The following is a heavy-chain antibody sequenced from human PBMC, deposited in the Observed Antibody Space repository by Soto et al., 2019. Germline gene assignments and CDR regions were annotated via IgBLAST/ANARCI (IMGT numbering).Heavy chain of an antibody. CDR1: GGSISSSSYY. D-gene: IGHD3-3*01. J-gene: IGHJ6*02. CDR2: INYSGGT. CDR3: ARFGIWDFWSGSTHRRVYYYGMDV. Sequence: SETLSLTCTVSGGSISSSSYYWGWIRQPPGKGLEWIGSINYSGGTNYNPSLKSRVTISVDTSKNQFSLKLSSVAAADTAVYYCARFGIWDFWSGSTHRRVYYYGMDVWGQGTTVTVSS. V-gene: IGHV4-39*07.